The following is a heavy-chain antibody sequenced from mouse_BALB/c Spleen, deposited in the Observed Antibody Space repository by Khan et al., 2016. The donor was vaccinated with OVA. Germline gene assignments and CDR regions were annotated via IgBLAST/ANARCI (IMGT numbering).Heavy chain of an antibody. CDR2: INPSNGGT. CDR1: GYTFTSYY. Sequence: QVRLQQSGAELVKPGAPVKLSCKASGYTFTSYYMNWLKQRPGQGFEWIGEINPSNGGTNFNEKFKSQVTLTVDKSSSTAYMQRSSLTSEDSAVSYCRSRGTGRATLESAYWRQCTLVSIS. CDR3: RSRGTGRATLESAY. D-gene: IGHD3-3*01. V-gene: IGHV1S81*02. J-gene: IGHJ3*01.